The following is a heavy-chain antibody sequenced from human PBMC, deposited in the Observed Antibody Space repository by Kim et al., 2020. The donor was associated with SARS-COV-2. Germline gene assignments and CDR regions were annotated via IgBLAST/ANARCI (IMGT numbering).Heavy chain of an antibody. CDR3: AGHYYDFWSGLY. J-gene: IGHJ4*02. D-gene: IGHD3-3*01. V-gene: IGHV3-11*01. Sequence: YAASVKGRFTLSSDNAKISLYLQMNSLGAEDTAVYYCAGHYYDFWSGLYWGQGTLVTVSS.